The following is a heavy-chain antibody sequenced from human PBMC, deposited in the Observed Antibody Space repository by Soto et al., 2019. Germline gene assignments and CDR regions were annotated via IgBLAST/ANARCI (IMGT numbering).Heavy chain of an antibody. CDR3: ARVPDY. V-gene: IGHV4-30-2*01. J-gene: IGHJ4*02. CDR2: IYHSVST. Sequence: QLQLLESGSGLVKPSQTLSLTCAVSCGSISSGGYSWGWIRQPPGKGLEWIGYIYHSVSTYYNPSLKSRVTISVDRSKNQFSLRLSSVNAADTAVYYCARVPDYWGQGTLVTVSS. CDR1: CGSISSGGYS.